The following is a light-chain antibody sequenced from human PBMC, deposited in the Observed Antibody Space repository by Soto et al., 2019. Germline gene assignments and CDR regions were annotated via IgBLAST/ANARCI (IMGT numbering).Light chain of an antibody. CDR3: QQRSNWPH. J-gene: IGKJ5*01. Sequence: IVLTQSPGTLSLSPGDRATLSCRASQSVISDFVAWYQQKPGQAPSLLIYGASGRATGISDRFSGSGSGTDFTLTISRLEPEDFAVYYCQQRSNWPHFGQGTRLEI. CDR1: QSVISDF. V-gene: IGKV3D-20*02. CDR2: GAS.